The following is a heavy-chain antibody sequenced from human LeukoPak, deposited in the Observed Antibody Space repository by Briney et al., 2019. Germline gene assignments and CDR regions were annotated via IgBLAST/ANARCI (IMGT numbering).Heavy chain of an antibody. CDR2: ISAYNGNT. Sequence: ASVKVSCKASGYTFTSYGISWVRQAPGQGLEWMGWISAYNGNTNYAQKLQGRVTMTRDTSTSTVYMELSSLRSEDTAVYYCARERYSSGWYRDVFDIWGQGTMVTVSS. CDR1: GYTFTSYG. J-gene: IGHJ3*02. V-gene: IGHV1-18*01. D-gene: IGHD6-19*01. CDR3: ARERYSSGWYRDVFDI.